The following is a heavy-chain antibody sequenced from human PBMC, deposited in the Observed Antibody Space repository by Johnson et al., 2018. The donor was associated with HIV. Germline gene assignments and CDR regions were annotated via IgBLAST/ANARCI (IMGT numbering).Heavy chain of an antibody. CDR1: GFTFSSYA. J-gene: IGHJ3*02. D-gene: IGHD5-18*01. CDR2: ISGSGGST. CDR3: ALDGRRGYSYDCGGAFDI. V-gene: IGHV3-23*04. Sequence: VQLVESGGGLVQPGGSLRLSCAASGFTFSSYAMSWVRQAPGKGLEWVSAISGSGGSTYYADSVKGRFTISRDNSKNTLYLQMNSLRAEDTAVYYCALDGRRGYSYDCGGAFDIWGQGTMLTVSS.